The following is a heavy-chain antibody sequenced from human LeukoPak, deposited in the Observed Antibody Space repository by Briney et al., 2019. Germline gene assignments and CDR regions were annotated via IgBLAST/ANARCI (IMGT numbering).Heavy chain of an antibody. V-gene: IGHV4-34*01. CDR1: DGSFSGYY. CDR2: INHSGST. J-gene: IGHJ4*02. D-gene: IGHD3-10*01. Sequence: SETLSLTCAVYDGSFSGYYWSWIRQPPGKALEWIGEINHSGSTNYNPSLKSRVTISVDTSKNQFSLKLSSVTAADTAVYYCAREALGAPFGYWGQGTLVTVSS. CDR3: AREALGAPFGY.